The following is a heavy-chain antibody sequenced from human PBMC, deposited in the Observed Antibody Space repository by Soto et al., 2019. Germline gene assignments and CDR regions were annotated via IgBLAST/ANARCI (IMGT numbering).Heavy chain of an antibody. CDR2: IGSAGDT. D-gene: IGHD2-2*02. J-gene: IGHJ4*02. CDR1: GFSVRSSH. Sequence: PGGSLRLSCAASGFSVRSSHMSWVRQAPGKGLEWVSAIGSAGDTYYPDSVKGRFTISRENARNSLYLQMSGLRAGDTAVYYCARGQLGYTTAWSAIEYWGQGIMVTVSS. V-gene: IGHV3-13*01. CDR3: ARGQLGYTTAWSAIEY.